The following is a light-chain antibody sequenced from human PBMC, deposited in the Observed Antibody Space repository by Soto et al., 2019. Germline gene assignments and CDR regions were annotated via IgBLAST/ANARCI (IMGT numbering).Light chain of an antibody. CDR1: QSISSW. CDR3: QQYTNYPWT. CDR2: DVS. Sequence: DIQMTQSPPTLSASVGDRVTITCRASQSISSWLAWYRQRPGKAPNLLIYDVSSLESGVPSRFSGSGSGTEFTLTISSLQPDDFATYYCQQYTNYPWTFGQGTKVDIK. J-gene: IGKJ1*01. V-gene: IGKV1-5*01.